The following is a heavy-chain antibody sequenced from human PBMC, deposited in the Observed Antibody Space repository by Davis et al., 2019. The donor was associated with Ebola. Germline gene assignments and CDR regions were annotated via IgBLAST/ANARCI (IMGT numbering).Heavy chain of an antibody. J-gene: IGHJ4*02. Sequence: SGPTLVKPTETLTLTCTVSGFSLSNARMGVSWIRQPPGKALEWLAHIFSNDEKSYSTSLKSRLTISKDTSKSQVVLTMTNMDPVDTATYYCARMYVEYYYDSSGYYSAYYFDYWGQGTLVTVSS. V-gene: IGHV2-26*01. CDR1: GFSLSNARMG. CDR2: IFSNDEK. CDR3: ARMYVEYYYDSSGYYSAYYFDY. D-gene: IGHD3-22*01.